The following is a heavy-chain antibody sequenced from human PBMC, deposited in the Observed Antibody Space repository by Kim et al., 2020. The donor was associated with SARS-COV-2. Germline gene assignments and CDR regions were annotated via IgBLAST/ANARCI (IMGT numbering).Heavy chain of an antibody. Sequence: SETLSLTCAVYGGSFSGYYWSWIRQPPGKGLEWIGEINHSGSTNYNPSLKSRVTISVDTSKNQFSLKLSSVTAADTAVYYCARGYGSGGSCYRKGYYYYG. CDR2: INHSGST. CDR3: ARGYGSGGSCYRKGYYYYG. CDR1: GGSFSGYY. D-gene: IGHD2-15*01. V-gene: IGHV4-34*01. J-gene: IGHJ6*01.